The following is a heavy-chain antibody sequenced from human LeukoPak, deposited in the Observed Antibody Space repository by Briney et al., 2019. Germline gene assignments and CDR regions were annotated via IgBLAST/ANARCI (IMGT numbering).Heavy chain of an antibody. CDR3: AKDSLADIDY. J-gene: IGHJ4*02. V-gene: IGHV3-48*02. CDR1: GFTFSPYS. CDR2: ITGSSSTI. D-gene: IGHD3-16*01. Sequence: PGGSLRLSCAASGFTFSPYSMNWVRQAPGKGLEWISYITGSSSTIYYADSVKGRFTISRDNAKNLLYLQMNSLRDEDTAVYYCAKDSLADIDYWGQGTLVTVSS.